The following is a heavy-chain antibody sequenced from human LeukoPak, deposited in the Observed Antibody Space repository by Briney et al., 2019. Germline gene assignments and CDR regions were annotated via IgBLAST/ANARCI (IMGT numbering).Heavy chain of an antibody. D-gene: IGHD4-17*01. Sequence: PGGSLRLSCAASGFTVSSKYMSWVRQGPGKGLGWVSIIYPGGTTYYADSVKGRFTISRDNSKNTVYLKTNSLKADDAAVYYCARADDFGDYDCWGQGTLVTVSS. CDR2: IYPGGTT. CDR3: ARADDFGDYDC. J-gene: IGHJ4*02. V-gene: IGHV3-53*01. CDR1: GFTVSSKY.